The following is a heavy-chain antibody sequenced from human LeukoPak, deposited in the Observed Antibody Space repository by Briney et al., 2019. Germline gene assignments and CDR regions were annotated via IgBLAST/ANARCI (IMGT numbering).Heavy chain of an antibody. CDR1: GFTFSSYA. CDR2: ISGSGGST. V-gene: IGHV3-23*01. D-gene: IGHD2-2*01. J-gene: IGHJ5*02. CDR3: AKGSRYCSSTSCPDPGSSWFDP. Sequence: GGSLRLSCAASGFTFSSYAMSWVRQAPGKGLEWVSAISGSGGSTYYADSVKGRFTISRDNSKNTLYLQMNSLRAEDTAVYYCAKGSRYCSSTSCPDPGSSWFDPWGQGTLVTVSS.